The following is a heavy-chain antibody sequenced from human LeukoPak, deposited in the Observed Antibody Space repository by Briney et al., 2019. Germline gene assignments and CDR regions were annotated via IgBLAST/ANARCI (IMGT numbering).Heavy chain of an antibody. D-gene: IGHD3-3*01. CDR3: ARAGVVRADWFDP. J-gene: IGHJ5*02. V-gene: IGHV4-4*02. CDR2: VELSGRT. Sequence: SGTLSLTCGVSGGSISSTNWWTWVRQPPGEGLEWIGEVELSGRTNYNPSLKSRVTISVDTSENQFSLKLSSVTAADTAVYYCARAGVVRADWFDPWGQGTLVTVSS. CDR1: GGSISSTNW.